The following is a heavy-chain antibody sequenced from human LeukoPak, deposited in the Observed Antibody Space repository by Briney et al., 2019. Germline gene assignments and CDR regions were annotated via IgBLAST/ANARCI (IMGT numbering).Heavy chain of an antibody. CDR1: GGSFSGYY. Sequence: SETLSLTCAVYGGSFSGYYWSWIRQPPGKGLEWIGEISHSGSTNYNPSLKSRVTVSVDTSKNQFSLKLSSVTAADTAMYYCAREGAVSGSPFDYWGQGTLVTVSP. J-gene: IGHJ4*02. D-gene: IGHD3-22*01. CDR3: AREGAVSGSPFDY. CDR2: ISHSGST. V-gene: IGHV4-34*01.